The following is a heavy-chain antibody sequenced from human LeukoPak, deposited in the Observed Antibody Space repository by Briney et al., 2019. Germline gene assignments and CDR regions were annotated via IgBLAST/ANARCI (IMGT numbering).Heavy chain of an antibody. CDR2: IIPIFGST. CDR3: ARVGRSRGSLPNSYYYMDV. D-gene: IGHD1-26*01. V-gene: IGHV1-69*05. J-gene: IGHJ6*03. Sequence: SVKVSCNASGDIFTSYSVSWERQAPGQGLEWMGGIIPIFGSTNYAQKFQGRVTITTDQSTRTAYMELNSLSSDDTAVYYCARVGRSRGSLPNSYYYMDVWGKGTTVTVSS. CDR1: GDIFTSYS.